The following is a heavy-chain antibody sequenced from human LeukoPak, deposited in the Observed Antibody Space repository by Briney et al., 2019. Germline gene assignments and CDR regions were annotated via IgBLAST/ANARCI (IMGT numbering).Heavy chain of an antibody. Sequence: GGSLRLSCAASGFTFSSYAMHWVRQAPGKGLEWVAVISYDGSNKYYADSVKGRFTISRDNSKNTLYLQMNSLRAEDTAVYYCARDSSSWYHASFDIWGQGTMVTVSS. CDR1: GFTFSSYA. V-gene: IGHV3-30*04. D-gene: IGHD6-13*01. CDR3: ARDSSSWYHASFDI. J-gene: IGHJ3*02. CDR2: ISYDGSNK.